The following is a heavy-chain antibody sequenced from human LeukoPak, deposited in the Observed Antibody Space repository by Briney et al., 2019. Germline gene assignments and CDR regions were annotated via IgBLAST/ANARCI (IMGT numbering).Heavy chain of an antibody. CDR1: CYTFTSYG. CDR2: ISAYNGNT. Sequence: GASVKVSCKACCYTFTSYGISWVRQAPGQGLEWMGWISAYNGNTNYAQKLQGRVTMTTDTSTSTAYIELRSLRSDDTAVYYCARSLGYCSGGSCPFDYWGQGTLVTVSS. V-gene: IGHV1-18*01. D-gene: IGHD2-15*01. J-gene: IGHJ4*02. CDR3: ARSLGYCSGGSCPFDY.